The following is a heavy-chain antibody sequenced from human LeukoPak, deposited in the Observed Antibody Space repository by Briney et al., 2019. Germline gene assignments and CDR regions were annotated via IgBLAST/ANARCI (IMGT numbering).Heavy chain of an antibody. V-gene: IGHV3-13*01. CDR3: ARTTVTTGFDP. CDR2: IGTAGDT. CDR1: GFTFSSYD. J-gene: IGHJ5*02. Sequence: GGSLRLSCAASGFTFSSYDMHWVRQATGKGLEWVSAIGTAGDTYYPGSVKGRFTISRENAMNSLYLQMNSLRAGDTAVYYCARTTVTTGFDPWGQGTLVTVSS. D-gene: IGHD4-17*01.